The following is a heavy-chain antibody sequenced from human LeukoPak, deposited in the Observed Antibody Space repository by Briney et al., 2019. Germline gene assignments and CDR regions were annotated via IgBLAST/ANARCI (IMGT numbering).Heavy chain of an antibody. D-gene: IGHD3-22*01. Sequence: GGSLRLSCAASGFTFSSYSMNWVRQAPGKGLEWVSSISSSSSYIYYADSVKGRFTISRDNAKNSLYLQMNSLRAEDTAVHYCARVEPQYYYDSSGYYKTWGQGTLVTVSS. V-gene: IGHV3-21*01. CDR3: ARVEPQYYYDSSGYYKT. CDR1: GFTFSSYS. J-gene: IGHJ5*02. CDR2: ISSSSSYI.